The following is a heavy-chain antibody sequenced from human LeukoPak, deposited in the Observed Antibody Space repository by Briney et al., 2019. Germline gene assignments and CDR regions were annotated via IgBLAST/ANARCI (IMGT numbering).Heavy chain of an antibody. D-gene: IGHD1-26*01. Sequence: GGSLRLSCAGSEFTFRSYSMHWVRQAPGKGLEWVLSISGSGSDIYYADSVKGRFTISRDNSKNSLYLQMKSLRAEDTALYYCARRGYHDYSGFDYWGQGTLVTVSS. CDR2: ISGSGSDI. J-gene: IGHJ4*02. V-gene: IGHV3-21*01. CDR1: EFTFRSYS. CDR3: ARRGYHDYSGFDY.